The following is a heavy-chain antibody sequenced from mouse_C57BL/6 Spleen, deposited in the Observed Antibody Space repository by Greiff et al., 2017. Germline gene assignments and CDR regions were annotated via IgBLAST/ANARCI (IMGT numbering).Heavy chain of an antibody. CDR2: IYPGSGST. V-gene: IGHV1-55*01. J-gene: IGHJ3*01. CDR3: ARVPLVTTVDAWFAY. Sequence: QVQLQQPGAELVKPGASVKMSCKASGYTFTSYWITWVKQRPGQGLEWIGDIYPGSGSTNYNEKFKSKATLTVDKSSSTAYMQLSSLTSEDSAVYYCARVPLVTTVDAWFAYWGQGTLVTVSA. CDR1: GYTFTSYW. D-gene: IGHD2-2*01.